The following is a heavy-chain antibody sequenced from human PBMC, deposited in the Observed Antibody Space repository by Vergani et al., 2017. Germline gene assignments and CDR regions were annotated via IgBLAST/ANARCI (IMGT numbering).Heavy chain of an antibody. V-gene: IGHV4-59*01. Sequence: QVQLPESGPGLVKPSETLSLTCTVSGGSISSYYWSWIRQPPGKGLEWIGYIYYSGSTNYNPSLKSRVTISVDTSKNQFSLKLSSVTAADTAVYYCASSTWNDRAEDAFDIWGQGTMVTVSS. CDR3: ASSTWNDRAEDAFDI. CDR1: GGSISSYY. CDR2: IYYSGST. D-gene: IGHD1-1*01. J-gene: IGHJ3*02.